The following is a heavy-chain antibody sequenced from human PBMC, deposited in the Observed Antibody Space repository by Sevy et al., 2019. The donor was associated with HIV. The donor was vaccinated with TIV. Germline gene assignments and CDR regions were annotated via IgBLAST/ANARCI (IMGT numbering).Heavy chain of an antibody. D-gene: IGHD5-12*01. CDR3: ARAPPVRSGDDSLNWFDP. J-gene: IGHJ5*02. CDR2: IYYTGST. V-gene: IGHV4-59*01. Sequence: SETLSLTCTVSGGSISAYYWSWIRQPPGKPLEYIGYIYYTGSTNYNPSLKSRVTILVDTSKNQFSLKLNSVTAADPAGYFCARAPPVRSGDDSLNWFDPWGQGTLVTVSS. CDR1: GGSISAYY.